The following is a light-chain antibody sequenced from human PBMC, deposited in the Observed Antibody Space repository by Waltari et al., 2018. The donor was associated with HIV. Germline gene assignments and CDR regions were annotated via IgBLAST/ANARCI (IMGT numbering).Light chain of an antibody. V-gene: IGLV3-25*01. CDR3: QAADSSGNWL. J-gene: IGLJ3*02. Sequence: SSALKQPPSVSVSPGQTASITCSGDALSKQYAYWYQQKPGQAPVGVIYKDTRKSAGIPEGVSGSTSGTTVTLTSSGVQAEDEADYYCQAADSSGNWLFGGGTKLTVV. CDR2: KDT. CDR1: ALSKQY.